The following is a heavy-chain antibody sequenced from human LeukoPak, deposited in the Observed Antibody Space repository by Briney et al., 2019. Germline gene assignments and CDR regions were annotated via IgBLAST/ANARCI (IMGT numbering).Heavy chain of an antibody. Sequence: GESLKISCKGSGYSFTSYWIGWVRQMPGKGLEWMGIIYPGDSDTRHSPSFQGQVTISADKSISTAYLQWSSLKASDTAMYYCARSKGIAVAGTPQNDAFDIWGQGTMVTVSS. CDR1: GYSFTSYW. D-gene: IGHD6-19*01. CDR2: IYPGDSDT. CDR3: ARSKGIAVAGTPQNDAFDI. V-gene: IGHV5-51*01. J-gene: IGHJ3*02.